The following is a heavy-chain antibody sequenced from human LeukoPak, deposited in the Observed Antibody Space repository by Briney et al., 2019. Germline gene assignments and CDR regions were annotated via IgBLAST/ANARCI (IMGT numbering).Heavy chain of an antibody. CDR3: ARVGGGYCSSTSCFPWFDP. CDR2: INANNGNT. J-gene: IGHJ5*02. D-gene: IGHD2-2*01. V-gene: IGHV1-18*01. CDR1: GYTFTSYG. Sequence: GASVKVSCKASGYTFTSYGISWVRQAPGQGLEWMGWINANNGNTNYAQKLQGRVTMTTDTSTSTAYMELRSLRSDDTAVYYCARVGGGYCSSTSCFPWFDPWGQGTLVTVSS.